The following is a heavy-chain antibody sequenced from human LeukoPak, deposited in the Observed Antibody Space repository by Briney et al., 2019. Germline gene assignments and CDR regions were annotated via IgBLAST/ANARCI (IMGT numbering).Heavy chain of an antibody. CDR1: GYTFSGYY. CDR3: ARGQPYGDYNHLDP. V-gene: IGHV1-2*06. J-gene: IGHJ5*02. Sequence: ASVKVSCKASGYTFSGYYMHWVRQAPGQGLEWMGRINPNSGGTNFAQRFQGRVTMTRDTSISTAYMELSRLRSDDTAVYYCARGQPYGDYNHLDPWGQGTLVTVSS. D-gene: IGHD4-17*01. CDR2: INPNSGGT.